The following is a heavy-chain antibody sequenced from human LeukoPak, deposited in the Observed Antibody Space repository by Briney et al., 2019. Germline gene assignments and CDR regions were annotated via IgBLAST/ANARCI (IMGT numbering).Heavy chain of an antibody. CDR2: IKEDGTET. CDR3: AKEGRSLQTY. CDR1: GFMFSSNW. J-gene: IGHJ4*02. V-gene: IGHV3-7*03. Sequence: GGSLRLSCAASGFMFSSNWISWVRLAPGKGLEWMANIKEDGTETYYVESVKGRFTISRDNAKNSLYLQMNSLRVEDTAVYYCAKEGRSLQTYWGQGTLVTVSS. D-gene: IGHD5-24*01.